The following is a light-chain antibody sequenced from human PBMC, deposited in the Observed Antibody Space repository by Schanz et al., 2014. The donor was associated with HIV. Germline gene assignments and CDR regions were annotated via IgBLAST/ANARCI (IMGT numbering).Light chain of an antibody. J-gene: IGLJ3*02. V-gene: IGLV2-14*01. CDR1: SSDVGGYNY. Sequence: QSALTQPASVSGSPGQSITISCTGTSSDVGGYNYVSWYQQHPGKAPKVMIYDVSNRPSGVPDRFSGSESGTSASLAISGLQSEDEADYYCAGWDDSLDGWVFGGGTKLTVL. CDR3: AGWDDSLDGWV. CDR2: DVS.